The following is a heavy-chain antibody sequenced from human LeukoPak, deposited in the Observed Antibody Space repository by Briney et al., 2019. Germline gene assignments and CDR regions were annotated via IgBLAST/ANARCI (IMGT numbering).Heavy chain of an antibody. D-gene: IGHD6-13*01. CDR1: GGSISSGGYY. CDR2: IYYSGST. J-gene: IGHJ4*02. V-gene: IGHV4-31*03. CDR3: ARRPRSYSSSWIDY. Sequence: PSQTLSLTCTVSGGSISSGGYYWSWIRQHPGTGLEWIGYIYYSGSTYYNPSLKSRVTISVDTSKNQFSLKLSSVTAADTAVYYCARRPRSYSSSWIDYGGQGTLVTVSS.